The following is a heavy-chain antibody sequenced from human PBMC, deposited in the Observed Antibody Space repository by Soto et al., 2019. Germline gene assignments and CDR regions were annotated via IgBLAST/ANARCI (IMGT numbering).Heavy chain of an antibody. Sequence: GGSLRLSCPASGFTLSRHAMTWVRQAPGKGLEWVSGLSDSGGSIYYADSVKGRFTISRDNSMNTLYLQMNTLRAEDTAVYYCASRSSGWYFDYWGQGT. V-gene: IGHV3-23*01. D-gene: IGHD6-19*01. J-gene: IGHJ4*02. CDR3: ASRSSGWYFDY. CDR1: GFTLSRHA. CDR2: LSDSGGSI.